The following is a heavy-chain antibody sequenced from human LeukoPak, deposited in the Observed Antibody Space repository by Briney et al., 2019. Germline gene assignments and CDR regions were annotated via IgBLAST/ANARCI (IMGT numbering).Heavy chain of an antibody. CDR1: GGSISSSTYY. CDR2: IYYSGST. D-gene: IGHD3-22*01. J-gene: IGHJ4*02. Sequence: SETLSLTCTVSGGSISSSTYYWGWIRQPPGGALEWIGSIYYSGSTFYNPSLKSRVTISVDTSKNQFSLTLSSVTAADTAVYYCARASTMIAPSIDYWGQGTMVTVSS. V-gene: IGHV4-39*07. CDR3: ARASTMIAPSIDY.